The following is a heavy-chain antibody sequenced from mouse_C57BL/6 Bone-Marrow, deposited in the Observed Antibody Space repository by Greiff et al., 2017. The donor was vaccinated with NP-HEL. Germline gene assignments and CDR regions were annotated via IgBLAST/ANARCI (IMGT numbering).Heavy chain of an antibody. Sequence: QVQLKESGPGLVQPSQSLSITCTVSGFSLTSYGVHWVRQSPGKGLEWLGVIWRGGSTDYNAAFMSRLSITKDNSKSQVFFKMNSLQADDTAIYYCAKRDYGSSYGFAYWGQGTLVTVSA. D-gene: IGHD1-1*01. CDR3: AKRDYGSSYGFAY. V-gene: IGHV2-5*01. CDR1: GFSLTSYG. J-gene: IGHJ3*01. CDR2: IWRGGST.